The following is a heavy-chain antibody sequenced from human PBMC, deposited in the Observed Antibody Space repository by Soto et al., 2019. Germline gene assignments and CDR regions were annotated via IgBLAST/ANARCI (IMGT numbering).Heavy chain of an antibody. Sequence: QVQLQQSGPRLVKPSETLTLTCTVSSGPDRSHNWGWIRQPPGRGLEWIGYVYYTGDTAYNPSLRRRVSISADTSTNDISLTLSSVTAADTAVYYGVRQGIDYLHGLVDVWGQGTTVSVSS. D-gene: IGHD4-17*01. CDR1: SGPDRSHN. CDR3: VRQGIDYLHGLVDV. V-gene: IGHV4-59*08. J-gene: IGHJ6*02. CDR2: VYYTGDT.